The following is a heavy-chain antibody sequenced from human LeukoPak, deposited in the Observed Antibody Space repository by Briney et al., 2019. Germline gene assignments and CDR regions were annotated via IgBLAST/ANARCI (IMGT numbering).Heavy chain of an antibody. D-gene: IGHD1-14*01. CDR3: ARLITGPYYFDY. V-gene: IGHV3-66*04. Sequence: GGSLRLSCAASGFNVSSNYMTWVRQAPGKGLEWVSVIYSGGSTYYADSVKGRFTISRDNSKNTLYLQMNSLRAEDTAVYYCARLITGPYYFDYWGQGTLVTVSS. J-gene: IGHJ4*02. CDR2: IYSGGST. CDR1: GFNVSSNY.